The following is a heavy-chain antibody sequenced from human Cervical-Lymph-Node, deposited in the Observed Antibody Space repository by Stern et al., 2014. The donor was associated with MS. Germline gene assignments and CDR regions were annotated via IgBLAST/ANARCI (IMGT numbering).Heavy chain of an antibody. CDR1: GYSFTKYW. Sequence: EVQLLQSGAEVKKPGESLKISCKGSGYSFTKYWIGWGRQMPGKGLEWMGVIYPGDSDTRYSPSFQGRVTISADKSISTAYLQWSSLKASDTAMYYCARHRQQTLYGMDVWGQGTTVTVSS. J-gene: IGHJ6*02. CDR2: IYPGDSDT. CDR3: ARHRQQTLYGMDV. V-gene: IGHV5-51*01. D-gene: IGHD6-13*01.